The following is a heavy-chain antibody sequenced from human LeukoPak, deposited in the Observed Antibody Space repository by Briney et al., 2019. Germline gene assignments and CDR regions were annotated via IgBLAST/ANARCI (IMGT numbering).Heavy chain of an antibody. CDR2: ISYDGSNK. J-gene: IGHJ5*02. D-gene: IGHD3-10*01. CDR3: AKDWLRVRGVIIGP. Sequence: GGSLRLSCAASGFTFSNYGMHWVRQAPGKGLELVAVISYDGSNKYYADSVKGRFTISRDNSKNTLYLQMNSLRAEDTAVYYCAKDWLRVRGVIIGPWGQGTLVTVSS. CDR1: GFTFSNYG. V-gene: IGHV3-30*18.